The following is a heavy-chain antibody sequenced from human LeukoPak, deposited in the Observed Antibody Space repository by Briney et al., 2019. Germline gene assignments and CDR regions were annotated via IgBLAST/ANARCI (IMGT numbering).Heavy chain of an antibody. CDR1: GFTFSIYN. CDR2: IGSSSSHI. V-gene: IGHV3-21*04. D-gene: IGHD1-26*01. Sequence: GGSLRLTCAASGFTFSIYNMNWFRQAPGKGLEGVSSIGSSSSHIYYADSLKGRVTVSRDSAENSLTLQMNSLRAEDTAVYYCAKDLILGGSYSYFQHWGQGTLVTVSS. CDR3: AKDLILGGSYSYFQH. J-gene: IGHJ1*01.